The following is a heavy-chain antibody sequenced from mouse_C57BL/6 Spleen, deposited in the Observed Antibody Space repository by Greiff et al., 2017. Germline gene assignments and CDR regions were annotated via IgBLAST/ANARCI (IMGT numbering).Heavy chain of an antibody. J-gene: IGHJ4*01. CDR3: ANYYGSSYDYAMDY. Sequence: QVQLQQSGAELARPGASVKLSCKASGYTFISYGISWVKQRTGQGLEWIGEIYPRSGNTYYNEKFKGKATLTADKSSSTAYMELRSLTSEDSAVYFCANYYGSSYDYAMDYWGQGTSVTVSS. D-gene: IGHD1-1*01. V-gene: IGHV1-81*01. CDR2: IYPRSGNT. CDR1: GYTFISYG.